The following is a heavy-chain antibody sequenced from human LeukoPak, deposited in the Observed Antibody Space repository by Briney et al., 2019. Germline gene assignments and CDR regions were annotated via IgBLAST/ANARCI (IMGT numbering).Heavy chain of an antibody. V-gene: IGHV3-11*01. CDR1: GXSXXDSX. J-gene: IGHJ4*02. CDR2: ISSGGSTI. CDR3: ARSIAVAAYFDY. Sequence: PGGXXXXSXXXXGXSXXDSXMTWIRQAPGKGLECISYISSGGSTIYYADSVKGRFTISRDNAKNSLYLQMNSLRAEDTAVYYCARSIAVAAYFDYWGQGTLVTVSS. D-gene: IGHD6-19*01.